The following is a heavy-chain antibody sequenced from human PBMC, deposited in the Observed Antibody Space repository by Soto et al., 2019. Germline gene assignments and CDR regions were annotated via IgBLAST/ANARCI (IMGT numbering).Heavy chain of an antibody. D-gene: IGHD2-15*01. V-gene: IGHV1-46*01. Sequence: ASVQVSCKASGYTFTSYYMHWVRQAPGQGLEWMGIINPSGGSTSYAQKFQGRVTMTRDTSTSTVYMELSSLRSEDTAVYYCARVLEAANFDYWGQGTLVTVSS. CDR1: GYTFTSYY. CDR2: INPSGGST. CDR3: ARVLEAANFDY. J-gene: IGHJ4*02.